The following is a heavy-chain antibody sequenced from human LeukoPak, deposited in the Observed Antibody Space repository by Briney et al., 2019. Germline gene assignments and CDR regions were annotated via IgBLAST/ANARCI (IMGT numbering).Heavy chain of an antibody. CDR3: AHHYYYDSSGTLDY. V-gene: IGHV3-7*03. J-gene: IGHJ4*02. CDR2: IKQDGSEK. CDR1: GFAFSHYW. Sequence: GGSLRLSCAGSGFAFSHYWMTWVRQAPGKGLEWVANIKQDGSEKYYVDSVMGRFTISRDNAKDSLYLQMNSLRAEDTAVYYCAHHYYYDSSGTLDYWGQGTLVTVSS. D-gene: IGHD3-22*01.